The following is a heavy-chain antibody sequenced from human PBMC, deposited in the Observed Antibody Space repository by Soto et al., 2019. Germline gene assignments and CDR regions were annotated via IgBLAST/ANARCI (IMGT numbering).Heavy chain of an antibody. D-gene: IGHD2-2*01. CDR1: GPPMTISNFL. J-gene: IGHJ3*02. CDR2: VYSSVSP. CDR3: ARPLYAHWAFGI. Sequence: QLLESAPGLVKPSETLTLSGTVSGPPMTISNFLWGWGRQSPGKGREWIGGVYSSVSPYYNPSLGRRATLSVDTSTNQCFLCVTSVTAADTAVYYCARPLYAHWAFGIWGQG. V-gene: IGHV4-39*01.